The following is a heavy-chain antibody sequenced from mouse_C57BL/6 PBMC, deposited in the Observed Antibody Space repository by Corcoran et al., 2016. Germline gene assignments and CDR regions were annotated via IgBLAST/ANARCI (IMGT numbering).Heavy chain of an antibody. J-gene: IGHJ2*01. D-gene: IGHD1-1*01. CDR3: ARWKITTVVATGCDY. Sequence: QIQLVQSGPELKKPGETVKISCKASGYTFTTYGMSWVKQAPGKGLKWMGWINTYSGVPTYADDFKGRFALSLETSASTAYLQIKNLKNEDTATYVCARWKITTVVATGCDYWGQGTTLTVSS. CDR2: INTYSGVP. CDR1: GYTFTTYG. V-gene: IGHV9-3*01.